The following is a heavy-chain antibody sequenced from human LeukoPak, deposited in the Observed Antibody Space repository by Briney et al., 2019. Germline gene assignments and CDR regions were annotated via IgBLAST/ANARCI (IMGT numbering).Heavy chain of an antibody. CDR1: GYSISSGYY. CDR3: ARESLSSSWYGNWFDP. D-gene: IGHD6-13*01. V-gene: IGHV4-38-2*02. Sequence: SETLSLTCTVSGYSISSGYYWGWIRQPPGKGLEWIGSIYHSGSTYYNPSLKSRVTISVDTSKNQFSLKLSSVTAADTAVYYCARESLSSSWYGNWFDPWGQGTLVTVSS. J-gene: IGHJ5*02. CDR2: IYHSGST.